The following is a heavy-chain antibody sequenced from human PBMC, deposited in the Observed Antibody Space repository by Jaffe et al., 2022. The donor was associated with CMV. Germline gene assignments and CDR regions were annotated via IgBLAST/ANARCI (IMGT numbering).Heavy chain of an antibody. V-gene: IGHV3-21*01. J-gene: IGHJ6*03. CDR2: ISSSSSYI. Sequence: EVQLVESGGGLVKPGGSLRLSCAASGFTFSSYSMNWVRQAPGKGLEWVSSISSSSSYIYYADSVKGRFTISRDNAKNSLYLQMNSLRAEDTAVYYCAREAQLGYCSSTSCYSLGGYYMDVWGKGTTVTVSS. CDR1: GFTFSSYS. CDR3: AREAQLGYCSSTSCYSLGGYYMDV. D-gene: IGHD2-2*01.